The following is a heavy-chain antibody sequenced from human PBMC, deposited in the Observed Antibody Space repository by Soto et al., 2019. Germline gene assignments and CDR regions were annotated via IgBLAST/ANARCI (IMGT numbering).Heavy chain of an antibody. CDR2: ISGSGGST. CDR1: GFTFSSYA. Sequence: PGGSLRLSCAASGFTFSSYAMSWVRQAPGKGLEWVSAISGSGGSTYYADSVEGRFTVSRDNSKNTVSLQMNSLRAEDTAVYYCAKEARIIASRPPFFEYWGQGTLVTVSS. D-gene: IGHD6-6*01. CDR3: AKEARIIASRPPFFEY. J-gene: IGHJ4*02. V-gene: IGHV3-23*01.